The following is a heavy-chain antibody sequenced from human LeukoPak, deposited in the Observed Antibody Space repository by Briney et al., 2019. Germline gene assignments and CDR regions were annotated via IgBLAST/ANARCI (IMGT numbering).Heavy chain of an antibody. CDR3: AKPAWDSSGYYQIFDY. D-gene: IGHD3-22*01. J-gene: IGHJ4*02. CDR1: GFTFSSYA. Sequence: GGSLRLSCAASGFTFSSYAMSWVRQAPGKGLEWVSAISGSGGSTYYADSVKGRFTISRDNSKNTLYLQMNSLRAEDTAVYYCAKPAWDSSGYYQIFDYWGQGTLATVSS. V-gene: IGHV3-23*01. CDR2: ISGSGGST.